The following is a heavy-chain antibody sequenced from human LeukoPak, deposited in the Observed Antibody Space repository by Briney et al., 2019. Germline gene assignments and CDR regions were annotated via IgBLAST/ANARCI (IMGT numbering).Heavy chain of an antibody. D-gene: IGHD3-3*01. J-gene: IGHJ4*02. CDR2: IHYRGTT. CDR1: GGSISSTSYY. Sequence: SETLSLTCIVSGGSISSTSYYWGWIRQSPGKGLEWIGSIHYRGTTYYNPSLLRRGTISVDTSKNQSSLKLNSVPAADTAVYFCAREGSGYSTNFDYWGQGTLVTVSS. CDR3: AREGSGYSTNFDY. V-gene: IGHV4-39*07.